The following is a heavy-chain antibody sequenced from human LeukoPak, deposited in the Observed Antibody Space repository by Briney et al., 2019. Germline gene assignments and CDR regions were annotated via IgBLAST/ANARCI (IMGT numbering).Heavy chain of an antibody. CDR1: GFTFDDYV. D-gene: IGHD5-24*01. J-gene: IGHJ4*02. Sequence: PGRSLRLSCAAFGFTFDDYVMHWVRQAPGEGLEWVSGISWNSGSIGYADSVKGRFTISRDNAKNSLYLQMNSLRAEDTALYYCAKGWLQSSYYFDCWGQGTLVTVSS. V-gene: IGHV3-9*01. CDR3: AKGWLQSSYYFDC. CDR2: ISWNSGSI.